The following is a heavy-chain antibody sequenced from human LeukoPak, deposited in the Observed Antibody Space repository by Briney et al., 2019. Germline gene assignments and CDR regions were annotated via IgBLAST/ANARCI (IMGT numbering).Heavy chain of an antibody. Sequence: SETLSLTCIVSGVSITSHYWGWIRQPPGKGLEWIGSIYYSGSTYYNPSLKSRVTISVDTSKNQFSLKLSSVTAADTAVYYCASAEGYCSGGSCYKYYFDYWGQGTLVTVSS. CDR2: IYYSGST. D-gene: IGHD2-15*01. CDR3: ASAEGYCSGGSCYKYYFDY. J-gene: IGHJ4*02. CDR1: GVSITSHY. V-gene: IGHV4-39*07.